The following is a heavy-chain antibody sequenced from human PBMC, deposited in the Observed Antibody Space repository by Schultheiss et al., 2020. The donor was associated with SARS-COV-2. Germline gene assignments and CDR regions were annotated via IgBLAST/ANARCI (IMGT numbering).Heavy chain of an antibody. J-gene: IGHJ6*03. CDR3: ARDQTGTTGGYYYYYYMDV. D-gene: IGHD1-1*01. CDR1: AYTFTNSY. Sequence: ASVKVSCKASAYTFTNSYIHWVRQAPGQGLEWMGIINPNSGGTNYAQKFQGRVTMTRDTSISTAYMELRSLRSDDTAVYYCARDQTGTTGGYYYYYYMDVWGKGTTGTVSS. V-gene: IGHV1-2*02. CDR2: INPNSGGT.